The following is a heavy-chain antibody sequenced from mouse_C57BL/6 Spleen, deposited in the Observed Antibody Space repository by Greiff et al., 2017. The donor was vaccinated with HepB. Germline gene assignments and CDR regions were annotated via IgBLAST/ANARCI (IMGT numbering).Heavy chain of an antibody. J-gene: IGHJ3*01. V-gene: IGHV1-69*01. CDR3: ARGGIAWFAY. CDR2: IDPSDSYT. CDR1: GYTFTSYW. Sequence: VQLQQSGAELVMPGASVKLSCKASGYTFTSYWMHWVKQRPGQGLEWIGEIDPSDSYTNYNQKFKGKSTLTVDKSSSTAYMQLSSLTSEDSAVYYCARGGIAWFAYWGQGTLVTVSA.